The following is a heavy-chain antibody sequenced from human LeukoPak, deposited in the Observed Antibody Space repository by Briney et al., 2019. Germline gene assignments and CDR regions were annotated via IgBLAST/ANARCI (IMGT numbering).Heavy chain of an antibody. D-gene: IGHD3-22*01. CDR3: ARGAETYYYDSSGYYSNPYFDY. CDR1: GFSITTDGCY. J-gene: IGHJ4*02. V-gene: IGHV4-31*03. CDR2: MYYNGNT. Sequence: PSQTLSLTCTVSGFSITTDGCYWSWIRQHPGKGLEWIAYMYYNGNTYYNPSLKSRITISADRAKNQFTLKLSSVTAADTAVYYCARGAETYYYDSSGYYSNPYFDYWGQGTLVTVSS.